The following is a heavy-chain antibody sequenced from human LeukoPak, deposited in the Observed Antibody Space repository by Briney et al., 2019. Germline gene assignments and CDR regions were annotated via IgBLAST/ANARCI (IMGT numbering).Heavy chain of an antibody. CDR2: IWYDASNK. CDR3: ARENFWSGSPDDVDV. CDR1: GFTFSSHG. J-gene: IGHJ6*02. V-gene: IGHV3-33*01. Sequence: PGRSLRLSCVASGFTFSSHGTHWVRQAPGKGLEWVAVIWYDASNKYHADSVKGRFTISRDNSKNTLYLQMSSLRVEDTAVYYCARENFWSGSPDDVDVWGQGTTVTVSS. D-gene: IGHD3-3*01.